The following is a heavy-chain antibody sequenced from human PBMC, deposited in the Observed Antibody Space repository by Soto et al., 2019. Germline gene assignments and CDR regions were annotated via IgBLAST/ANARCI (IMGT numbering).Heavy chain of an antibody. D-gene: IGHD6-6*01. CDR1: GYTFTSYY. V-gene: IGHV1-46*01. CDR3: ARDPSIAARPHYYYGMDV. J-gene: IGHJ6*02. Sequence: GASVKVSCKASGYTFTSYYMHWVRQAPGQGLEWMGIINPSGGSTSYAQKFQGRVTMARDTSTSTVYMELSSLRSEDTAVYYCARDPSIAARPHYYYGMDVWGQGTTVTVSS. CDR2: INPSGGST.